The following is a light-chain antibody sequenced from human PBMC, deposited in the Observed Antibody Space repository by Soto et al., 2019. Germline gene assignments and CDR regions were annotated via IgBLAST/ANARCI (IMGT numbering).Light chain of an antibody. V-gene: IGLV2-14*01. Sequence: QSVLTQPASVSGSPGQSITISCTGTSSDVGGYNYVSWYQQHPGKAPKLMIYDVNNRPSGVSNPFSGSKSGNTSSLTISGLQAEDEVDYYCSSYTSSSTLYVIFGGGTKLTVL. CDR3: SSYTSSSTLYVI. CDR2: DVN. CDR1: SSDVGGYNY. J-gene: IGLJ2*01.